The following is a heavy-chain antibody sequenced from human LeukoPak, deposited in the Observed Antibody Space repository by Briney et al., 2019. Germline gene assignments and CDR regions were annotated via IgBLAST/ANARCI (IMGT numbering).Heavy chain of an antibody. CDR1: GGSISSYY. D-gene: IGHD4-23*01. V-gene: IGHV4-59*12. CDR2: IYYSGST. CDR3: ARDGYGGQFDI. Sequence: SETLSLTCTVSGGSISSYYWSWIRQPPGKGLEWIGYIYYSGSTYYNPSLKSRVTISVDTSKNQFSLKLSSVTAADTAVYYCARDGYGGQFDIWGQGTMVTVSS. J-gene: IGHJ3*02.